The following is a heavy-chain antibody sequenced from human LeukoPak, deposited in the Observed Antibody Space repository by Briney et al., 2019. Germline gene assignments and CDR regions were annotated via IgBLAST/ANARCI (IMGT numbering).Heavy chain of an antibody. V-gene: IGHV3-23*01. J-gene: IGHJ4*02. CDR2: ISDNGDST. CDR3: AKSHSEAQRGYFDY. Sequence: GGSLRLSCAASGFTFSGSAMTWVRQAPGKGLEWVSSISDNGDSTYYADSVKGRFTISRDNSRDTLYVQMHSLRAEDAAVYYCAKSHSEAQRGYFDYRGQGTLATVSS. CDR1: GFTFSGSA. D-gene: IGHD5-24*01.